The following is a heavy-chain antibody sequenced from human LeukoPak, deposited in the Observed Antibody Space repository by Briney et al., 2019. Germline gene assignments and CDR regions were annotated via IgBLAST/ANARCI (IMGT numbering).Heavy chain of an antibody. J-gene: IGHJ6*02. Sequence: ASVKVSCKASGGAFSSYAISWVRQAPGQGLEWMGGIIPIFGTANYAQKFQGRVTITADESTSTAYMELSSLRSEDTAVYYCARAFRAYYYYGMDVWGQGTTVTVSS. V-gene: IGHV1-69*13. CDR2: IIPIFGTA. CDR1: GGAFSSYA. CDR3: ARAFRAYYYYGMDV. D-gene: IGHD3-3*02.